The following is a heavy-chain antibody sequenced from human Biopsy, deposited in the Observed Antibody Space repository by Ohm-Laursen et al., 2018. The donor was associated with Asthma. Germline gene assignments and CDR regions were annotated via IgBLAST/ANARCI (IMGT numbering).Heavy chain of an antibody. CDR1: GCPISSGAYY. Sequence: PSQTLSLTCTVSGCPISSGAYYWSWVRQPPGKGLEWIGYIYYIGSTYYNPSLKSRVAISLDKSKNQFSLKLSSVNAADTAVYFCARRGGVRRYFDYWGQGTLVTVSS. V-gene: IGHV4-30-4*01. CDR2: IYYIGST. CDR3: ARRGGVRRYFDY. J-gene: IGHJ4*02. D-gene: IGHD3-16*01.